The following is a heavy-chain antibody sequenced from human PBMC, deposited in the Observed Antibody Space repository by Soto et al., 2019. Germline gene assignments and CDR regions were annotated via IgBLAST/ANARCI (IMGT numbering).Heavy chain of an antibody. D-gene: IGHD5-12*01. CDR2: IYHSGST. CDR1: GGSISSGGYS. J-gene: IGHJ4*02. CDR3: AAGGGLPRYY. Sequence: QLQLQESGSGLVKPSQTLSLTCAVSGGSISSGGYSWSWIRQPPGKGLEAIGYIYHSGSTYYNPSLKSRVTVAVYRSTNQISLKLSSVTAADTAVYYCAAGGGLPRYYWGQGTLVTVSS. V-gene: IGHV4-30-2*01.